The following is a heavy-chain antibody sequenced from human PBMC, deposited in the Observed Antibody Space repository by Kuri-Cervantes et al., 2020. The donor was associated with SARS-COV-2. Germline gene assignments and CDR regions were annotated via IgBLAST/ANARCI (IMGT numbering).Heavy chain of an antibody. Sequence: GESLKISCKGSGFSFTSYFISWVRQMPGKGLEWVGRIDPSDSYTNYSPSFQGHVTFSADKSINTAYLQWSGLRASDTAIYYCAIFFIPGVVDYWGPGTLVTVSS. CDR2: IDPSDSYT. CDR1: GFSFTSYF. CDR3: AIFFIPGVVDY. D-gene: IGHD2-21*01. J-gene: IGHJ4*02. V-gene: IGHV5-10-1*01.